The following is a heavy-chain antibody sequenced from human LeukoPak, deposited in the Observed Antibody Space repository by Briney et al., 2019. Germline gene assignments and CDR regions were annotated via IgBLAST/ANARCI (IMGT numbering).Heavy chain of an antibody. CDR1: GWTFSHYA. D-gene: IGHD6-13*01. CDR3: ARGDRSSWYFDY. V-gene: IGHV3-21*01. CDR2: ISSSSSYT. J-gene: IGHJ4*02. Sequence: GGSLRVSCAASGWTFSHYAMNWVRQAPAKGLEGVSSISSSSSYTYYADSVKGRFTISRDNAKNSLYLQMNSLRAEDTAVYYCARGDRSSWYFDYWGQGTLVTVSS.